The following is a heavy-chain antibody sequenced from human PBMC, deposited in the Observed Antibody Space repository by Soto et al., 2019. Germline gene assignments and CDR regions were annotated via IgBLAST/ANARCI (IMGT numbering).Heavy chain of an antibody. V-gene: IGHV1-46*01. CDR1: GYTFTSYY. CDR2: INPSGGST. CDR3: ARASGGVVLRYFDLLAHDY. Sequence: ASGKGSCKASGYTFTSYYMHWVRQAPGQGLEWMGIINPSGGSTSYAQKFQGRVTMTRDTSTSTVYMELRSLRSEDTAVYYCARASGGVVLRYFDLLAHDYWGHGTLGTVSS. J-gene: IGHJ4*01. D-gene: IGHD3-9*01.